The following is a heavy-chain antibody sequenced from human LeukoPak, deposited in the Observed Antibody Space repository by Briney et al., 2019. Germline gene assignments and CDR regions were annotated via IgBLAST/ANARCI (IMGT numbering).Heavy chain of an antibody. CDR2: ISHSGTT. Sequence: SETLSLTCAVSGASIRSSGSFWGWFRQPPGKGLELLGTISHSGTTYYNPSLKSRVTISTDTSKNNFSLKLTSVTAADTAIYYCTRDLGNWLIDYWGQGTLVTVSS. D-gene: IGHD4-23*01. CDR3: TRDLGNWLIDY. J-gene: IGHJ4*02. CDR1: GASIRSSGSF. V-gene: IGHV4-39*07.